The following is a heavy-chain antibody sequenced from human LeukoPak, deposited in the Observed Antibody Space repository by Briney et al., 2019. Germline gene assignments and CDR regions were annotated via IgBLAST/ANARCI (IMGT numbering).Heavy chain of an antibody. CDR3: AKDLRYYDSSGYFGY. Sequence: GGSLGLSCAASGFTFSSYAMSWVRQAPGKGLEWVSAISGSGGSTYYADSVKGRFTISRDNSKNTLYLQMNSLRAEDTAVYYCAKDLRYYDSSGYFGYWGQGTLVTVSS. CDR2: ISGSGGST. CDR1: GFTFSSYA. D-gene: IGHD3-22*01. J-gene: IGHJ4*02. V-gene: IGHV3-23*01.